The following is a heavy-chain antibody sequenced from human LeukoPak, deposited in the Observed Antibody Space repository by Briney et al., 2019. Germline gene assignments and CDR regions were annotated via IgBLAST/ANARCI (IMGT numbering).Heavy chain of an antibody. Sequence: GASVKVSCKASGYTFTSYAMNWMRQAPGQGLEWMGWINTNTGNPTYAQGFTGRFVFSLDTSVSTAYLQISSLKAEDTAVYYCARDLGEQWLVPNGRSYYFDYWGQGTLVTVSS. J-gene: IGHJ4*02. CDR3: ARDLGEQWLVPNGRSYYFDY. V-gene: IGHV7-4-1*02. CDR2: INTNTGNP. D-gene: IGHD6-19*01. CDR1: GYTFTSYA.